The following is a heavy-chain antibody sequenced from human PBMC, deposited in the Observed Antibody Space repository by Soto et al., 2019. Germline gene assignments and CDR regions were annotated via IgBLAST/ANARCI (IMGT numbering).Heavy chain of an antibody. Sequence: PGGSLRLSCAASGFTFSSYDMHWVRQAIGKGMEWVSAIGTAGDTYYPGSVKGRFTISRENAKNSLYLQMNSLRAEDTTEYYCARGEATTVISTRYYYSGMDVWGKGTRVTFS. V-gene: IGHV3-13*01. CDR2: IGTAGDT. J-gene: IGHJ6*04. D-gene: IGHD4-17*01. CDR1: GFTFSSYD. CDR3: ARGEATTVISTRYYYSGMDV.